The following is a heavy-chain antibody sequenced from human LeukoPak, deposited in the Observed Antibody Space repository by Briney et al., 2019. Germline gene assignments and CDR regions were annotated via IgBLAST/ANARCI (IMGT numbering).Heavy chain of an antibody. J-gene: IGHJ5*02. CDR3: ARSYDFWSGYYENWFDP. D-gene: IGHD3-3*01. CDR2: IYPGDSDT. Sequence: GESLKISCKGSGYSFTSYWIGWVRQMPGKGLEWMGIIYPGDSDTRYSPSFQGQVTISADKSISTAYLQWSSLKASDTAMYYCARSYDFWSGYYENWFDPWGQGTLVTVSS. CDR1: GYSFTSYW. V-gene: IGHV5-51*01.